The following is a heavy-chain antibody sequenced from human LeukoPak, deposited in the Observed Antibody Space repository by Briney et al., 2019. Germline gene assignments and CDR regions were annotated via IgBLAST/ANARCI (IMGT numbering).Heavy chain of an antibody. CDR2: LYSDGRT. CDR1: GFTVNSSY. Sequence: PGGSLRLSCAASGFTVNSSYMNWVRQAPGKGPEWVSVLYSDGRTYYADSVKGRFTISRDTSKNTLYLQVNSLRAEDTAVYYCARGGGYYPIDYWGQGTLVTVSS. D-gene: IGHD2-15*01. CDR3: ARGGGYYPIDY. V-gene: IGHV3-53*01. J-gene: IGHJ4*02.